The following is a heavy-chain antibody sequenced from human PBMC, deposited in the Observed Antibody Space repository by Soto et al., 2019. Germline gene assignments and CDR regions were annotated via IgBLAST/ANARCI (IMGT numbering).Heavy chain of an antibody. CDR3: AKRDTYL. CDR1: GFTFSNFA. D-gene: IGHD3-16*01. J-gene: IGHJ4*02. V-gene: IGHV3-23*01. Sequence: EVQLLESGGGLVQPGGSLRLSCAASGFTFSNFAMSWVRQAPGKGLEWVSTTSGSGNSTYSADSVKGRFTISRDNSKNTLYLQMNSLRAEDTAVYYCAKRDTYLWGQGTLVTVSS. CDR2: TSGSGNST.